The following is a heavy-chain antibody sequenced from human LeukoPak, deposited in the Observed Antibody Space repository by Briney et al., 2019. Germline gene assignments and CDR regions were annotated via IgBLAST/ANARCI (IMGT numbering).Heavy chain of an antibody. V-gene: IGHV3-74*01. CDR2: INTAGSFT. Sequence: GGSLRLSCAASGFTFSSYWMHWVRQAPGKGLVWVSRINTAGSFTTYADSVKGRFTISRDNGKNTLYLQMNSLRAEDTAVYYCARDDSSYGDYEGDYWGQGTLVTVSS. D-gene: IGHD4-17*01. CDR1: GFTFSSYW. J-gene: IGHJ4*02. CDR3: ARDDSSYGDYEGDY.